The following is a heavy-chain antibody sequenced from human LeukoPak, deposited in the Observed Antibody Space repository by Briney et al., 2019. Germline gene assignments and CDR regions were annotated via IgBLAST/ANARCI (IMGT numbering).Heavy chain of an antibody. CDR1: GFTFSSYS. CDR2: ISSSSSYI. J-gene: IGHJ4*02. Sequence: GGSLRLSCAASGFTFSSYSMNWVRQAPGKGLEWVSSISSSSSYIYYADSVKGRFTISRDNSKNTLYLEMNSLRAEDTAVYYCAKRTATTEFDYWGQGALVTVSS. V-gene: IGHV3-21*01. CDR3: AKRTATTEFDY. D-gene: IGHD1-14*01.